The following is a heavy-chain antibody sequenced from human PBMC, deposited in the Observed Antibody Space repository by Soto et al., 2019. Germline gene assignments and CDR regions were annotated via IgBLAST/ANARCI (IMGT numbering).Heavy chain of an antibody. J-gene: IGHJ4*02. CDR1: GITFSSFP. CDR3: AKGRRPYCSAGTCYWTEDY. Sequence: EVHLLESGGGLVQPGGSLRLSCEASGITFSSFPMSWVRQAPGEGLEWVSSISANGDGTYYADSVRGHFTISRDNSKNTLYLHMNALTADDTALYYCAKGRRPYCSAGTCYWTEDYWGQGTLVTVSS. V-gene: IGHV3-23*01. CDR2: ISANGDGT. D-gene: IGHD2-15*01.